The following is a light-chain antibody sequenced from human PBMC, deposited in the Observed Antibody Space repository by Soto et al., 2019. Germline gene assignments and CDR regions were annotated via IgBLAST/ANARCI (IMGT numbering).Light chain of an antibody. CDR3: QQYHSYWT. CDR2: DAS. Sequence: FHMAQSPSTLSASLGERVTITFRASQNIRSRLAWFQQNPVKAPKLLIYDASSLESGVPQRFSGSGSGTEFTLTIRSLQTDDFSTYYCQQYHSYWTFGQGTQVDIK. CDR1: QNIRSR. V-gene: IGKV1-5*01. J-gene: IGKJ1*01.